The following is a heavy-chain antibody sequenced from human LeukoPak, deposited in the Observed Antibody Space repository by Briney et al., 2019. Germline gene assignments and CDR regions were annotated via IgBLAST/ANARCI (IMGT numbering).Heavy chain of an antibody. D-gene: IGHD3-16*02. CDR3: VREGDYIWGSYRLKPFDY. V-gene: IGHV3-9*01. Sequence: SGGSLRLACAASGFSFYDYAIHWVRQAPGKGLEWVSGISWNSGSIGYADSVKGRFTIPRDNAKNSLYLQMNSLRAEDTALYYCVREGDYIWGSYRLKPFDYWGQGTLVTVSS. CDR2: ISWNSGSI. CDR1: GFSFYDYA. J-gene: IGHJ4*02.